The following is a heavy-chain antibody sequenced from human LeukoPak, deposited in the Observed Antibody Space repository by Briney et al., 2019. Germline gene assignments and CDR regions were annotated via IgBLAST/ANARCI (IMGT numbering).Heavy chain of an antibody. V-gene: IGHV3-23*01. J-gene: IGHJ4*02. CDR3: AKDHIRRDGYSDFDY. Sequence: GGSLRPSXAASGFTFSSYAMSWVRQAPGKGLEWVSGISDSGTGTYYADSVKGRFTISRDNSKNTLFLQMNSLRAEDTAVYYCAKDHIRRDGYSDFDYWGQGTLVTVSS. CDR2: ISDSGTGT. CDR1: GFTFSSYA. D-gene: IGHD5-24*01.